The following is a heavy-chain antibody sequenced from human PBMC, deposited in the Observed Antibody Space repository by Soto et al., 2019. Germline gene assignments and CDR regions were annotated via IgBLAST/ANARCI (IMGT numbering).Heavy chain of an antibody. CDR3: PKASSDRHHMDV. V-gene: IGHV3-23*01. Sequence: GSLILSCAASGFTFSNFVMRWVRQTPGKGLEWVSTITGTGGYTYYTDSVKVRFTISRDNSKNTLYLQMSSLRAEDTALYYCPKASSDRHHMDVWGQGTTVTVSS. J-gene: IGHJ6*02. CDR1: GFTFSNFV. CDR2: ITGTGGYT.